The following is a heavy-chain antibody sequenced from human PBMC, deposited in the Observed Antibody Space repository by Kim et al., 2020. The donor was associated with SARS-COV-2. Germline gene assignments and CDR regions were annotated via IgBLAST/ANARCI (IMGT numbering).Heavy chain of an antibody. CDR3: AKAPAHYYGSGSYLDY. V-gene: IGHV3-9*01. CDR1: GFTFGDYA. CDR2: ISWNSGSI. J-gene: IGHJ4*02. D-gene: IGHD3-10*01. Sequence: GGSLRLSCAASGFTFGDYAMHWVRQAPGKGLEWVSGISWNSGSIGYADSVKGRFTISRDNAKNSLYLQMNSLRAEDTALYYCAKAPAHYYGSGSYLDYWGQGTLVTVSS.